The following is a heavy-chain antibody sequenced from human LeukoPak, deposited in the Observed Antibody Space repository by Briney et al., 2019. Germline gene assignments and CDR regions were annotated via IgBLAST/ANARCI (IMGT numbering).Heavy chain of an antibody. J-gene: IGHJ4*02. D-gene: IGHD3-22*01. V-gene: IGHV3-20*04. CDR2: INWNGGST. CDR3: ARDWSYDSSGSWFDY. CDR1: GFTFDDYG. Sequence: PGGSLRLSCAASGFTFDDYGMSWVRQAPGKGLEWVPGINWNGGSTGYADSVKGRFTISRDNAKNSLYLQMNSLRAEDTALYYCARDWSYDSSGSWFDYWGQGTLVTVSS.